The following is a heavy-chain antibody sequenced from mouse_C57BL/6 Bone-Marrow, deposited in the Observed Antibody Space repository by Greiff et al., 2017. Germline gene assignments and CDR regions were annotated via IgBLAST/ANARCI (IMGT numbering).Heavy chain of an antibody. J-gene: IGHJ1*03. Sequence: VQLQQSGAELVRPGTSVKVSCKASGYAFTNYLIEWVKQRPGQGLEWIGVINPGSGGTNYNEKFKGKATLTADKSSSTAYMQLSSLTSEDSAVYFCAREIMTTVVAMDWYFDVWGTGTTVTVSS. CDR2: INPGSGGT. CDR1: GYAFTNYL. V-gene: IGHV1-54*01. D-gene: IGHD1-1*01. CDR3: AREIMTTVVAMDWYFDV.